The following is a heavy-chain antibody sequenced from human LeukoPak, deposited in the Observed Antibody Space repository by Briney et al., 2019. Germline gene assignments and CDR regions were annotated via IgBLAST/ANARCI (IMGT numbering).Heavy chain of an antibody. CDR2: INHSGST. Sequence: SETLSLTCAVYGGSFSGYYWSWIRQPPGKGLEWIGEINHSGSTNYNPSLKSRVTISVDTSKNQFSLKLSSVTAADTAVYYCAREAPYWVAKYNWFDPWGQGTLVTVSS. D-gene: IGHD5-12*01. J-gene: IGHJ5*02. CDR3: AREAPYWVAKYNWFDP. V-gene: IGHV4-34*01. CDR1: GGSFSGYY.